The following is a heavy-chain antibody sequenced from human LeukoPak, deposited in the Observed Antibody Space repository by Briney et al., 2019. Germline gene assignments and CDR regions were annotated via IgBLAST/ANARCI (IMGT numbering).Heavy chain of an antibody. CDR3: ARSGNGIVVEPAATNY. CDR1: GFTFSSYS. Sequence: PGGSLGLSCAASGFTFSSYSMNWVRQAPGKGLEWVSYISSSSSTIYYADSVKGRFTISRDNAKNSLYLQMNSLRAEDTAVYYCARSGNGIVVEPAATNYWGQGTLVTVSS. V-gene: IGHV3-48*01. CDR2: ISSSSSTI. J-gene: IGHJ4*02. D-gene: IGHD2-2*01.